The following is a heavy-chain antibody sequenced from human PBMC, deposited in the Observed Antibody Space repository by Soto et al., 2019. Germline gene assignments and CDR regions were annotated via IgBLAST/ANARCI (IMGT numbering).Heavy chain of an antibody. V-gene: IGHV1-3*01. CDR2: INVGNSNR. Sequence: ASVKVSCKASGYSFNDYSIHWVRQAPGQRLEWMGWINVGNSNRKYSQKLQGRVTITRDTSASTAYMELGSLTSEDTAVYYCARERSVSGDSCYDCWGQGTLVTVSS. CDR1: GYSFNDYS. J-gene: IGHJ4*02. D-gene: IGHD2-15*01. CDR3: ARERSVSGDSCYDC.